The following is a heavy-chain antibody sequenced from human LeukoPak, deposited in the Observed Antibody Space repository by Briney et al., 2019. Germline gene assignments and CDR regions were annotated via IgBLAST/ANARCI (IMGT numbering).Heavy chain of an antibody. V-gene: IGHV4-4*02. Sequence: SGTLSLTCAVSGGSISSSNWWSWVRQPPGKGLEWIGEIYHSGSTNYNPSLKSRVTISVDKSKNQFSLKLSSVTAADTAVYYCARAGGYNYGRDAFDIWGQGTMVTVSS. CDR2: IYHSGST. CDR3: ARAGGYNYGRDAFDI. J-gene: IGHJ3*02. CDR1: GGSISSSNW. D-gene: IGHD3-22*01.